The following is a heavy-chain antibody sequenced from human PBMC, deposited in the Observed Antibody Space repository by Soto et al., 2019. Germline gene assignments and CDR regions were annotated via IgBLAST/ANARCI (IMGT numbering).Heavy chain of an antibody. CDR1: GFTFSSYS. Sequence: PEGSLRLSCAASGFTFSSYSMNWVRQAPGKGLEWVSSISSSGTYIYYADSVKSRFTISRDNAKNSLSLQMDSLRAEDTAVYYCARKNNGATYYSYYAFGIWGQVKMVTV. D-gene: IGHD1-26*01. J-gene: IGHJ3*02. CDR3: ARKNNGATYYSYYAFGI. CDR2: ISSSGTYI. V-gene: IGHV3-21*01.